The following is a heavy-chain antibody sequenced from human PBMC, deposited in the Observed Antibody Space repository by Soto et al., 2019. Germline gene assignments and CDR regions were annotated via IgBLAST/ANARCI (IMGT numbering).Heavy chain of an antibody. V-gene: IGHV4-34*01. Sequence: QVQLQQWGAGLLKPSETLSLTCAVYGGSFSGYQWSWIRQTPGKGLEWIGEINDSGNINYNPSLKSRVTILLDTPKKQISLKLSSVTAADSAMYYCARGVILWFGELSRRGGYHYYMDVWGKGTTVTVSS. CDR2: INDSGNI. D-gene: IGHD3-10*01. CDR3: ARGVILWFGELSRRGGYHYYMDV. J-gene: IGHJ6*03. CDR1: GGSFSGYQ.